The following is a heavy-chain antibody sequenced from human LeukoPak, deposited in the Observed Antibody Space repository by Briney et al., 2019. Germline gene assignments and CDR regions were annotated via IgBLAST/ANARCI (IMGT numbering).Heavy chain of an antibody. Sequence: VGSLSLSCSASGFTFSSYAMHWVRQAPGKGLEYVSAISSNGGSTYYADSVKGRFTICRDNSKNTLYLQMSSLRAEDTAVYYCAPSPYYYESSAYAACVQGSLVTVSS. D-gene: IGHD3-22*01. J-gene: IGHJ5*02. CDR3: APSPYYYESSAYAA. CDR1: GFTFSSYA. V-gene: IGHV3-64D*06. CDR2: ISSNGGST.